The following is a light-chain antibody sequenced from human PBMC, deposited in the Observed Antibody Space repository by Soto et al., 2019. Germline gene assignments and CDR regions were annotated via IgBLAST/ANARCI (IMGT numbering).Light chain of an antibody. CDR3: QQYNSYPIT. CDR2: AAS. J-gene: IGKJ5*01. CDR1: QGISNY. V-gene: IGKV1-9*01. Sequence: DIQLTQSPSFLSASVRDRVTITCRASQGISNYLAWYQQKQGTAPKVXIYAASTLQSGVPSRFSGSGSGTECTRTISSLQPDDFATYYCQQYNSYPITFGQGTRLEIK.